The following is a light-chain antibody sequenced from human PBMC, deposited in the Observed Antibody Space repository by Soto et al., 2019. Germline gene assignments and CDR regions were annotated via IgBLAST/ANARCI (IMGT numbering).Light chain of an antibody. J-gene: IGLJ3*02. CDR2: RNN. CDR3: AAWDDSLSGWV. CDR1: SSNIGSNY. V-gene: IGLV1-47*01. Sequence: QLVLTQPPSASGTPGQRVTISCSGSSSNIGSNYVYWYQQLPGTAPQLLIYRNNQRPSGVPDRFSGSKSGTSASLAISGLRSEDEADYYCAAWDDSLSGWVFGGGTKVTVL.